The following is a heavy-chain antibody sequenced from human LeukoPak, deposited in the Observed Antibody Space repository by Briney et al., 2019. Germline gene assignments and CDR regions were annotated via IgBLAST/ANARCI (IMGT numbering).Heavy chain of an antibody. J-gene: IGHJ4*02. V-gene: IGHV3-23*01. Sequence: GSLRLSCAASGFTFSSYAMTWVRQAPGKGLEWVSGISGSGGSTYYADSVKGRFTTSRDNSKNTLYLQMNSLRAEDTAVYYCAKSRNFDWLPSDYWGQGTLVTVSS. D-gene: IGHD3-9*01. CDR1: GFTFSSYA. CDR3: AKSRNFDWLPSDY. CDR2: ISGSGGST.